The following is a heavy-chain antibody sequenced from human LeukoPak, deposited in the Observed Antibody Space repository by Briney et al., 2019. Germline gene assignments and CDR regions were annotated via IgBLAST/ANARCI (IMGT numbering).Heavy chain of an antibody. D-gene: IGHD3-3*01. CDR2: ISIDASRR. Sequence: GGSLRLSCAASGFTLSSHWMHWVRQAPGKGLVWVSRISIDASRRTYADSVKGRFTISRDNAKNTLYLQMNSLRAEDTAVYYCARGITIFGVVNDAFDIWGQGTMVTVSS. CDR3: ARGITIFGVVNDAFDI. CDR1: GFTLSSHW. V-gene: IGHV3-74*01. J-gene: IGHJ3*02.